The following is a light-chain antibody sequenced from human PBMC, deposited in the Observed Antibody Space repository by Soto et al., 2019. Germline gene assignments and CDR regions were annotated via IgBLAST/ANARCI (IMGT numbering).Light chain of an antibody. Sequence: QLVRTQSPSASASLGASVKSTCTLSSGHSNYAIAWHQQQSEKGPRYLMKRNSDGSHSKGDGIPDRFSGSSSGAERYLTISSLQSEDEADYYCQTWGSGIVVFGGGTQLTVL. V-gene: IGLV4-69*01. J-gene: IGLJ2*01. CDR3: QTWGSGIVV. CDR1: SGHSNYA. CDR2: RNSDGSH.